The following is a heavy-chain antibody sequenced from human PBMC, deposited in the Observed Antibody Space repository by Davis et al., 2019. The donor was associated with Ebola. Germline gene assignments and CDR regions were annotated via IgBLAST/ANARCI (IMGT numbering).Heavy chain of an antibody. Sequence: PSETLSLTCAVYGGSFSGYYWSWIRQPPGKGLEWIGYIYYSGSTYYNPSLKSRVTISVDTSKNQFSLKLSSVTAADTAVYYCALGDSSGYDYWGQGTLVTVSS. CDR2: IYYSGST. J-gene: IGHJ4*02. D-gene: IGHD3-22*01. CDR1: GGSFSGYY. V-gene: IGHV4-59*04. CDR3: ALGDSSGYDY.